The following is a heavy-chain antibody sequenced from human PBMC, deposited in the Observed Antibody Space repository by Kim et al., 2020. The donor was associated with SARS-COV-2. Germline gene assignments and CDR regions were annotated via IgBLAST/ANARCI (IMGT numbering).Heavy chain of an antibody. V-gene: IGHV3-30*02. CDR3: AKEPQDLITGTAPYWYFDL. Sequence: GLFTISRDNSKNTLYLQMNSLRAEDTAVYYCAKEPQDLITGTAPYWYFDLWGRGTLVTVSS. D-gene: IGHD1-7*01. J-gene: IGHJ2*01.